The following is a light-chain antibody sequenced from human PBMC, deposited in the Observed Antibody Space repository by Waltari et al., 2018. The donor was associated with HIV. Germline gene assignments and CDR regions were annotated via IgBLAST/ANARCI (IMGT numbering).Light chain of an antibody. Sequence: SYVLTQPPSVSVAPGQTARITCGGNNIGSKSVHWYQQKPGQAPVLVVYDDSDRPSWIPERFSGANAGNTATLTISRVEAGDEADYYCQVWDSSSDHVVFGGGTKRTVL. V-gene: IGLV3-21*02. J-gene: IGLJ2*01. CDR2: DDS. CDR1: NIGSKS. CDR3: QVWDSSSDHVV.